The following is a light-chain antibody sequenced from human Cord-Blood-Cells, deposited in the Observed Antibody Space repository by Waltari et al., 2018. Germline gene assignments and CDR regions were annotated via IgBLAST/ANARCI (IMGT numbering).Light chain of an antibody. CDR3: QSYDSSLSGSV. J-gene: IGLJ3*02. CDR1: RSNIGAGYD. Sequence: QSVLTQPPSVSGAPGQRVTISCTGRRSNIGAGYDVLWYQQLPGTAPKLLIYGNSNRPSGVPDRFSGSKSGTSASLAITGLQAEDEADYYCQSYDSSLSGSVFGGGTKLTVL. V-gene: IGLV1-40*01. CDR2: GNS.